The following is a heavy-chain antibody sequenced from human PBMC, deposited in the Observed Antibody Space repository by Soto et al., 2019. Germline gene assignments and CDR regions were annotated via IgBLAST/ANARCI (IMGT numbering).Heavy chain of an antibody. CDR3: AREEYSYGPLNY. V-gene: IGHV4-59*01. J-gene: IGHJ4*02. D-gene: IGHD5-18*01. CDR1: GGSISSYY. Sequence: PSETLSLTCTVFGGSISSYYWSWIRQPPGKGLEWIGYIYYSGSTNYNPSLKSRVTISVDTSKNQFSLKLSSVTAADTAVYYCAREEYSYGPLNYWGQGTLVTVSS. CDR2: IYYSGST.